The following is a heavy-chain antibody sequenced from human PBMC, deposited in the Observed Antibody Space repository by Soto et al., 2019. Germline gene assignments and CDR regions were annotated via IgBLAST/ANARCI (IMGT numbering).Heavy chain of an antibody. CDR3: ARDGTSSASFDY. V-gene: IGHV1-69*13. CDR2: IIPIFGTA. Sequence: ASVKVSCKASGGTFSSYAISWVRQAPGQGLEWMGGIIPIFGTANYAQKFQGRVTITADESTSTAYMELSSLRSEDTAVYYCARDGTSSASFDYWGQGTLVTVSS. CDR1: GGTFSSYA. J-gene: IGHJ4*02. D-gene: IGHD6-13*01.